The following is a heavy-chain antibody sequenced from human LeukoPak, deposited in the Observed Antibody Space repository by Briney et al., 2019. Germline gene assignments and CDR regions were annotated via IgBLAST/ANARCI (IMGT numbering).Heavy chain of an antibody. CDR1: GFTFDDYG. V-gene: IGHV3-20*04. J-gene: IGHJ4*02. CDR2: INWNGGST. CDR3: AKFIAAPFYFDY. D-gene: IGHD6-13*01. Sequence: GGSLRLSCAASGFTFDDYGMSWVRQAPGKGLEWVSGINWNGGSTGYADSVKGRFTISRDNAKNSLYLQMNSLRAEDTAVYYCAKFIAAPFYFDYWGQGTLVTVSS.